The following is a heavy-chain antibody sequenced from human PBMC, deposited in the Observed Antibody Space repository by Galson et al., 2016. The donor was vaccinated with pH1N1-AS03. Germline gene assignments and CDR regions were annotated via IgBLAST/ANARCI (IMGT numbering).Heavy chain of an antibody. CDR1: GYIFSDYY. CDR2: ININDGVT. J-gene: IGHJ6*02. CDR3: ARGLKSMLRGVIDNYYGMDV. Sequence: SCKASGYIFSDYYMHWVRQAPGQGLEWMAWININDGVTNYAQKFHGRVTMSRDTSISTAYMELSRLGSDDTAVYYCARGLKSMLRGVIDNYYGMDVWGRGTTVTVSS. D-gene: IGHD3-10*01. V-gene: IGHV1-2*02.